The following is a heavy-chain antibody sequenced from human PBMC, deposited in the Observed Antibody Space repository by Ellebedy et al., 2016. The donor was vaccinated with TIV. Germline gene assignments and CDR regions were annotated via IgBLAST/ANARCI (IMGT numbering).Heavy chain of an antibody. Sequence: ASVKVSCXASGGTFSSYAISWVRQAPGQGLEWMGWISAYNGNTNYAQKLQGRVTITTDTSTSTAYMELRSLRSDDTAMYYCARYLISHNGSGSYWGYFDYWGQGTLVTVSS. V-gene: IGHV1-18*01. CDR1: GGTFSSYA. D-gene: IGHD3-10*01. CDR2: ISAYNGNT. CDR3: ARYLISHNGSGSYWGYFDY. J-gene: IGHJ4*02.